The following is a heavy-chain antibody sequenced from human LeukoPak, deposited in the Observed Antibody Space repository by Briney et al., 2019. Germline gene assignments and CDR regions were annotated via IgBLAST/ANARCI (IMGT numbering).Heavy chain of an antibody. V-gene: IGHV1-2*02. CDR1: GYTFTGYY. D-gene: IGHD3-22*01. J-gene: IGHJ4*02. Sequence: ASVKVSCKASGYTFTGYYIHWVRQAPGQGLEWMGWINPDSGVTNYAQKFQGRVTMTRDTSISTAYMELSRLRSDDTAVYHCARYYDSSGYYLDYWGQGTLVTVSS. CDR2: INPDSGVT. CDR3: ARYYDSSGYYLDY.